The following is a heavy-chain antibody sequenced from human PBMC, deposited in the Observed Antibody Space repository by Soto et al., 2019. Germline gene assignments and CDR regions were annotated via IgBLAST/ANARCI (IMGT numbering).Heavy chain of an antibody. J-gene: IGHJ5*02. D-gene: IGHD3-22*01. CDR1: GDSVSSNSAA. V-gene: IGHV6-1*01. CDR3: AREDLPYYYDSSGYFQHWFDP. Sequence: SQTLSLTCAISGDSVSSNSAAWNWIRQSPSRGLEWLGRTYYRSKWYNDYAVSVKSRITINPDTSKNQFSLQLNSVTPEDTAVYYCAREDLPYYYDSSGYFQHWFDPWGQGTPVTVSS. CDR2: TYYRSKWYN.